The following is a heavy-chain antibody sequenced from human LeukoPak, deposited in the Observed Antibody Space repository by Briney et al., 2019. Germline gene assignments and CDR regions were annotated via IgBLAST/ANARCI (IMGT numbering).Heavy chain of an antibody. J-gene: IGHJ6*02. V-gene: IGHV3-23*01. D-gene: IGHD5-24*01. CDR1: GFTFSNYA. Sequence: PGGSLRLSCAASGFTFSNYAMSWVRQAPGKGLEWVSAISGSGGSTYYADSVKGRFTISRDNSKNTLYPQMNSLRAEDTAVYYCAKDLKMATAAYYYYGLDVWGQGTTVTVSS. CDR2: ISGSGGST. CDR3: AKDLKMATAAYYYYGLDV.